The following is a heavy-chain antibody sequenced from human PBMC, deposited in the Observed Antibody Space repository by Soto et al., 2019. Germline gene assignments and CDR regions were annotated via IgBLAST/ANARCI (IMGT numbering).Heavy chain of an antibody. J-gene: IGHJ5*02. Sequence: GGSLILSCAASGFTFSSYGMHWVRQAPGKGLEWVAVISYDGSNKYYADSVKGRFTISRDNSKNTLYLQMNSLRAEDTAVYYCANGYDFWSGCYRDWLSAPFDPWGQGTLVTVSS. D-gene: IGHD3-3*01. CDR1: GFTFSSYG. CDR3: ANGYDFWSGCYRDWLSAPFDP. CDR2: ISYDGSNK. V-gene: IGHV3-30*18.